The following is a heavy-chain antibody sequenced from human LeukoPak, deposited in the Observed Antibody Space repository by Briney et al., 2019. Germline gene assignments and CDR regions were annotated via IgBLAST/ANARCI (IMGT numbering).Heavy chain of an antibody. CDR3: ARRAYHWSEMRGDY. D-gene: IGHD1-1*01. CDR2: ISYDGSNK. Sequence: PGRSLRLSCAASGFTFSSYGMHWVRQAPSKGLEWVAVISYDGSNKYYADSVKGRFTISRDNSKNTLYLQMNSLRAEDTAVYYCARRAYHWSEMRGDYWGQGTLVTVSS. V-gene: IGHV3-30*03. J-gene: IGHJ4*02. CDR1: GFTFSSYG.